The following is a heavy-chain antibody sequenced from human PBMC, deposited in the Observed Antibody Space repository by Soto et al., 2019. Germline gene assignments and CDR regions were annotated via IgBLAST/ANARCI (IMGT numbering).Heavy chain of an antibody. Sequence: ASVKVSCKASGGTFSSYAICWVRHAPGQGLEWMGGIIPIFGTANYAQKFQGRVTITADESTSTAYMELSSLRSEDTAVYYCARVRDGYNWKEGFDYSGQGTLVTVSS. CDR3: ARVRDGYNWKEGFDY. D-gene: IGHD1-1*01. CDR1: GGTFSSYA. J-gene: IGHJ4*02. V-gene: IGHV1-69*13. CDR2: IIPIFGTA.